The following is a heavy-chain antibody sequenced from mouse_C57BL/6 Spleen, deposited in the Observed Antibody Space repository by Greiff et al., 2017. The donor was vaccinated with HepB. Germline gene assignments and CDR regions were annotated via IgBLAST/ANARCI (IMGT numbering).Heavy chain of an antibody. CDR1: GYTFTSYW. Sequence: VQLQQPGAELVKPGASVKMSCKASGYTFTSYWITWVKQRPGQGLEWIGDIYPGSGSTNYNEKFKSKATLTVDTSSSTAYMQLSSLTSEGSAVYYCARGGGSSYLYAMDYWGQGTSVTVSS. V-gene: IGHV1-55*01. CDR2: IYPGSGST. D-gene: IGHD1-1*01. J-gene: IGHJ4*01. CDR3: ARGGGSSYLYAMDY.